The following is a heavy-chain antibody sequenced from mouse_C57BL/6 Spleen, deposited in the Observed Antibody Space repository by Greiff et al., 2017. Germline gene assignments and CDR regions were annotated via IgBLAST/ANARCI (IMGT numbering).Heavy chain of an antibody. CDR1: GYTFTDYY. CDR3: ADGSNYAYDFDY. Sequence: VQLQQSGPVLVKPGASVKMSCKASGYTFTDYYMNWVKQSHGKSLEWIGVINPYNGGTSYNQKFKGKATLTVDKSSSTAYMELNSLTSEDSAVYDCADGSNYAYDFDYWGQGTTLTVSS. V-gene: IGHV1-19*01. J-gene: IGHJ2*01. CDR2: INPYNGGT. D-gene: IGHD2-5*01.